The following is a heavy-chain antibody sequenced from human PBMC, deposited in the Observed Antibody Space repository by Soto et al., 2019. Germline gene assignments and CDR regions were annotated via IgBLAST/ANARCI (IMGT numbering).Heavy chain of an antibody. V-gene: IGHV1-46*01. CDR1: GYTFTSYY. Sequence: ASVKVSCKASGYTFTSYYRHWVRQAPRQGLEWMGIINPSGGSTSYAQKFQGRVTMTRDTSTSTVYMELSSLIYEDTAVYYCARDGTTYYYESSGYSFDYWGQGTLVTVSS. CDR3: ARDGTTYYYESSGYSFDY. J-gene: IGHJ4*02. CDR2: INPSGGST. D-gene: IGHD3-22*01.